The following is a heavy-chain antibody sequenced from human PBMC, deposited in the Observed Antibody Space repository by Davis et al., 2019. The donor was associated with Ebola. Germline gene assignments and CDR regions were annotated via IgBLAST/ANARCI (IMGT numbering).Heavy chain of an antibody. D-gene: IGHD6-13*01. CDR3: ASYDGSWDAY. CDR1: GFTFNSYW. Sequence: HGGSLRLSCAASGFTFNSYWMNWVRQAPGKGLEWVANIKQDGSEKYYVDSVKGRFTISRDNAKNSLYLQMNSLRAEDTAVYYCASYDGSWDAYWGQGTLVTVSS. V-gene: IGHV3-7*01. CDR2: IKQDGSEK. J-gene: IGHJ4*02.